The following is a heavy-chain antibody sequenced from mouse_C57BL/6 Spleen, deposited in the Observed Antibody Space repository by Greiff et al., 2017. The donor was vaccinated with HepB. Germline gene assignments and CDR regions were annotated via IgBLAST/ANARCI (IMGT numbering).Heavy chain of an antibody. CDR2: IRNKTNGYTT. Sequence: EVKVVESGGGLVQPGGSLSLSCAASGFTFTDYYMSWVRQPPGKALEWLGFIRNKTNGYTTEYSASVKGRFTISRDNSQSILYLQMIALRAEDSATYYCARSGYFDYWGQGTTLTVSS. CDR3: ARSGYFDY. CDR1: GFTFTDYY. V-gene: IGHV7-3*01. J-gene: IGHJ2*01.